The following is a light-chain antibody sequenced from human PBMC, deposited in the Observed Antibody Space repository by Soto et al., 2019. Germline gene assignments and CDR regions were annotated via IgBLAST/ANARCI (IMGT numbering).Light chain of an antibody. CDR2: WAS. CDR3: HQYNTSPQT. Sequence: DIVLTQSPDSLAVSLVERATISCKSSQSFLDRSNNKNYLAWYQQTPGQLPKMLIYWASTRESGGPDRFSGSGSGTDFTLTVSGLQSEDVSVYVGHQYNTSPQTFGQGTTVEIK. V-gene: IGKV4-1*01. J-gene: IGKJ1*01. CDR1: QSFLDRSNNKNY.